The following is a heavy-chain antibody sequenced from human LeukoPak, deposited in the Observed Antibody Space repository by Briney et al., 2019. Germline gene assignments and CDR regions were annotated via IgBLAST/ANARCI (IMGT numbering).Heavy chain of an antibody. CDR3: AKDISDGGSYPGGFDY. CDR1: GFTFDDYT. J-gene: IGHJ4*02. CDR2: ISWDGGST. V-gene: IGHV3-43*01. D-gene: IGHD3-16*01. Sequence: GGSLRLSCAASGFTFDDYTMHWVRQAPGKGLEWVSLISWDGGSTYYADSVKGRFTISRDNSKNSLYLQMNSLRTEDTALYYCAKDISDGGSYPGGFDYWGQGTLVTVSS.